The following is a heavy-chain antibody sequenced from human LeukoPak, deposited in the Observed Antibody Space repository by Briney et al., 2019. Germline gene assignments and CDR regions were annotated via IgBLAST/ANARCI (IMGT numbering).Heavy chain of an antibody. CDR2: IYTSGST. CDR3: ARHGYSGSYSRPDY. V-gene: IGHV4-4*07. J-gene: IGHJ4*02. Sequence: SETLSLTCTVSGGSISGYYWSWIRQPAGKGLEWIGRIYTSGSTNYNPSLKSRVTISVDTSKNQFSLKLSSVTAADTAVYYCARHGYSGSYSRPDYWGQGTLVTVSS. CDR1: GGSISGYY. D-gene: IGHD1-26*01.